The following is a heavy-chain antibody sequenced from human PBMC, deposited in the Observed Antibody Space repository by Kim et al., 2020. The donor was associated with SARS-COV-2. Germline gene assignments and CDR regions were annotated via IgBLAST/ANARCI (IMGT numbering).Heavy chain of an antibody. Sequence: SVKVSCKASGGTFSSYAISWVRQAPGQGLEWMGGIIPIFGTANYAQKFQGRVTITADESTSTAYMELSSLRSEDTAVYYCVTLDGYRGYYFDYWGQGTLVTVSS. CDR2: IIPIFGTA. J-gene: IGHJ4*02. CDR1: GGTFSSYA. V-gene: IGHV1-69*13. CDR3: VTLDGYRGYYFDY. D-gene: IGHD5-12*01.